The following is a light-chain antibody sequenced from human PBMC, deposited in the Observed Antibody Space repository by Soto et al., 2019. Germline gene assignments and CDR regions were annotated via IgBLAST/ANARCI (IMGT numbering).Light chain of an antibody. J-gene: IGLJ1*01. CDR2: EVS. Sequence: QSVLTQPASVSGSPGQSITISCTGTSRDVGGFNYVSWYQQHPDKAPKLMIFEVSNRPSGVSNRFSGSTSGNTASLPISGLQAADEAHYYCSSYASTGTLYVFGTGTKVTVL. V-gene: IGLV2-14*01. CDR1: SRDVGGFNY. CDR3: SSYASTGTLYV.